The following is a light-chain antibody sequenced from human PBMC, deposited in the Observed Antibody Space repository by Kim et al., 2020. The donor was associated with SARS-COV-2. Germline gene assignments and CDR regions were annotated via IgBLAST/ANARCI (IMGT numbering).Light chain of an antibody. Sequence: QRVTSSCTGSSSNIGAGYDVHWYQQLPGTAPKLLIYGNSNRPSGVPDRFSGSKSGTSASLAITGLQAEDEADYYCQSYDGSLSGYVFGTGTKVTVL. CDR1: SSNIGAGYD. CDR2: GNS. V-gene: IGLV1-40*01. CDR3: QSYDGSLSGYV. J-gene: IGLJ1*01.